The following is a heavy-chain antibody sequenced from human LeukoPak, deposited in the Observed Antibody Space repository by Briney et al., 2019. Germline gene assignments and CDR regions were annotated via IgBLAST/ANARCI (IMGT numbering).Heavy chain of an antibody. J-gene: IGHJ4*02. V-gene: IGHV1-8*01. CDR1: GYTFTSYD. D-gene: IGHD3-22*01. CDR2: MNPNSGNT. Sequence: DSVQVSCKASGYTFTSYDINWVRQAPGQGLQWMGWMNPNSGNTGYAQKFQGRVTMTRNTSISTAYMELSSLRSEDTAVYYCARYYYDSSGYVFGYWGQGTLVTVSS. CDR3: ARYYYDSSGYVFGY.